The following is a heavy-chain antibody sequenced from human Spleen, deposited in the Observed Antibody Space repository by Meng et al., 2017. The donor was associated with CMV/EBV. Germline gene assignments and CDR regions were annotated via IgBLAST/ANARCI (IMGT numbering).Heavy chain of an antibody. CDR2: TSSSSRTI. Sequence: GGSLRLSCAASGFTFSSYSVNWVRQAPGKGLEWISYTSSSSRTIYYADFVKGRFTISRDNAKNSLYLQMNSLRAEDTAVYYCARDDYEEVYDYWSRYYLSVPYYGMDVWGQGTTVTVSS. CDR1: GFTFSSYS. D-gene: IGHD3-3*01. V-gene: IGHV3-48*04. J-gene: IGHJ6*02. CDR3: ARDDYEEVYDYWSRYYLSVPYYGMDV.